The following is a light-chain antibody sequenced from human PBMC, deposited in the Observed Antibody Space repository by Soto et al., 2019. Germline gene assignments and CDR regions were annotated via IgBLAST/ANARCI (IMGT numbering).Light chain of an antibody. Sequence: ELVLTQSPAPLTLSPGERAPLSCGAIPSVSSNLAWYQQKPGQAPRLLIYDASNRATGIPARFSGSGSGTDFTLTISSLEPEDFAVYYCQQRSNWPPPITFGQGTRLEIK. CDR3: QQRSNWPPPIT. CDR2: DAS. CDR1: PSVSSN. V-gene: IGKV3-11*01. J-gene: IGKJ5*01.